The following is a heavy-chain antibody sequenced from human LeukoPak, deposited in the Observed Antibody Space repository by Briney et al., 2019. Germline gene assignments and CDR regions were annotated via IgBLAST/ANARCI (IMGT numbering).Heavy chain of an antibody. V-gene: IGHV3-13*04. CDR1: GFTFSTYD. Sequence: GGSLRLSCAASGFTFSTYDMHWVRQATGEGLEWVSAVDTAGGTYYPGSVKGRFTISRENSKNTLYLQMSSLRGEDTAVYYCATERHKDWGQGTLVTVSS. CDR2: VDTAGGT. J-gene: IGHJ4*02. CDR3: ATERHKD.